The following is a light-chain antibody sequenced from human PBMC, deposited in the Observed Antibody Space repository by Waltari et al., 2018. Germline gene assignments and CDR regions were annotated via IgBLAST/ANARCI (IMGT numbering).Light chain of an antibody. V-gene: IGLV3-21*03. Sequence: SYVLTQPPSVSVAPGKTARIPCGGNDIGTRSGHWYQQKPGQAPVLVVFDDSDRPSGIPDRFSASKSGTSASLAISGLRSDDEADYYCATWDDSLNGWVFGGGTKLTVL. CDR3: ATWDDSLNGWV. J-gene: IGLJ3*02. CDR2: DDS. CDR1: DIGTRS.